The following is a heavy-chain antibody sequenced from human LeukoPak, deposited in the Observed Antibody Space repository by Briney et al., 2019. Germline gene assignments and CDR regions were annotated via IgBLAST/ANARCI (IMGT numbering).Heavy chain of an antibody. V-gene: IGHV3-48*03. Sequence: PGGSLRLSCAASGFTFRSYEMNWVRQAPGKGLEWVSYTSSSGSTTHYADSVKGRFTISRDNAKKSLYLQMNSLRAEDTAVYYCARDNYDSSGYYFDWGQGTLVTVSS. D-gene: IGHD3-22*01. CDR2: TSSSGSTT. CDR3: ARDNYDSSGYYFD. J-gene: IGHJ4*02. CDR1: GFTFRSYE.